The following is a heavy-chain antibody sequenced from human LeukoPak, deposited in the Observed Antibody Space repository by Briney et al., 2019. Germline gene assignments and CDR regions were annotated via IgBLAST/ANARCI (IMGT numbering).Heavy chain of an antibody. D-gene: IGHD5-18*01. Sequence: SETLSLTCTVSGGSISSSSYYWGWIRQPPGKGLEWIGSIYYSGSTYYNPSLKSRVTISVDTSKNQFSLKLSSVTAADTAVYYWACAPWIQLWSSYFDYWGQGTLVTVSS. V-gene: IGHV4-39*01. CDR2: IYYSGST. J-gene: IGHJ4*02. CDR1: GGSISSSSYY. CDR3: ACAPWIQLWSSYFDY.